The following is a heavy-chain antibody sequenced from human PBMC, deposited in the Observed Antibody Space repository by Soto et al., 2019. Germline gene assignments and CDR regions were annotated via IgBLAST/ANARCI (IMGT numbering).Heavy chain of an antibody. J-gene: IGHJ4*02. Sequence: GGSLRLSCAASGFTLSSDAMSWVRQAPGKGLEWVSAISGSGGSTYYADSVKGRFTISRDNSKNTLYLQMNSLRAEDTAVYYCAKEGSDVIVATSPNGDFDYWGQGTLVTVSS. V-gene: IGHV3-23*01. CDR1: GFTLSSDA. CDR3: AKEGSDVIVATSPNGDFDY. D-gene: IGHD5-12*01. CDR2: ISGSGGST.